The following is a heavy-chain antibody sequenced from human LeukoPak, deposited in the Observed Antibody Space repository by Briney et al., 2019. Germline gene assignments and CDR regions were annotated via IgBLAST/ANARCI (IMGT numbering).Heavy chain of an antibody. J-gene: IGHJ4*02. CDR2: IKWYADST. Sequence: GGSLRLSCAGSGFTFADYGMSWVRQAPGKGLEWVSGIKWYADSTNYADSVKGRFTISRDDAKNSLYLQMDSLRAEDTALYYCARDPGPVVPPLDYWGQGTLVTVSS. CDR3: ARDPGPVVPPLDY. CDR1: GFTFADYG. D-gene: IGHD2-2*01. V-gene: IGHV3-20*04.